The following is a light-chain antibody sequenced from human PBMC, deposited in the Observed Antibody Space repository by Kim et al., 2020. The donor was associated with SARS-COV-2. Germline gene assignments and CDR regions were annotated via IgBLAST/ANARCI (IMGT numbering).Light chain of an antibody. J-gene: IGLJ2*01. Sequence: KVAISRSGSRTNIDTKLVNWYQTPPGTAPKLLMFDNNQRPSGVPDRFSGSKSGTSASLAISGLQSEDEADYYCATWDDSLHGVVFGGGIQLTVL. V-gene: IGLV1-44*01. CDR3: ATWDDSLHGVV. CDR1: RTNIDTKL. CDR2: DNN.